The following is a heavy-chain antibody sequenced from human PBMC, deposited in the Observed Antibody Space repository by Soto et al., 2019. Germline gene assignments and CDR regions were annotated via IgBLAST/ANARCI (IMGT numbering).Heavy chain of an antibody. J-gene: IGHJ6*02. Sequence: QLQLQESGPRLVKPSETLSLTCSVSGGSISSSSYSWGWIRQPPGKGLAWIGTIYYSGSTHYNPSLEGRVAISADTPNNQLSLRLSSVTAADTAVYYRGRQPGHCGSTTCFGYYSVDVWGQGTTVTVS. D-gene: IGHD2-2*01. CDR2: IYYSGST. CDR1: GGSISSSSYS. CDR3: GRQPGHCGSTTCFGYYSVDV. V-gene: IGHV4-39*01.